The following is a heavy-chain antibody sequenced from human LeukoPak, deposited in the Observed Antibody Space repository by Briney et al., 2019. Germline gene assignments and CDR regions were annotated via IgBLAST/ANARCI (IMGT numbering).Heavy chain of an antibody. CDR3: ARGSFLWSGYLFDY. Sequence: SETLSLTCAVYGGSFSGYYWSWIRQPPGKGLEWIGEINHSGSTNYDPSLKSRVTISVDTSKNQFSLKLSSVTAADTAVYYCARGSFLWSGYLFDYWGQGTLVTVSS. CDR2: INHSGST. D-gene: IGHD3-3*01. CDR1: GGSFSGYY. V-gene: IGHV4-34*01. J-gene: IGHJ4*02.